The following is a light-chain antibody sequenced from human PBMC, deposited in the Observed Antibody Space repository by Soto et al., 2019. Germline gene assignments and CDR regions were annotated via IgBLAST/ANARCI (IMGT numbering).Light chain of an antibody. Sequence: SYELIQPPSVSVAPGETARITCGGNNIGSKSVHWYQQKPGQAPVLVIYYDSDRPSGIPERFSGSNSGNTATLTISRVEAGDEADYYCQMWDSSSDHVVFGGGTQLTVL. V-gene: IGLV3-21*04. J-gene: IGLJ7*01. CDR2: YDS. CDR1: NIGSKS. CDR3: QMWDSSSDHVV.